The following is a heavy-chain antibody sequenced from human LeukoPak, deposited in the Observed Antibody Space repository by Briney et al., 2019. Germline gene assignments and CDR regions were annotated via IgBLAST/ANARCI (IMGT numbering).Heavy chain of an antibody. CDR1: GFTFSSYV. V-gene: IGHV3-23*01. CDR3: AKDLSSSSSVVVVAAKHDY. D-gene: IGHD2-15*01. CDR2: ISGSGGST. Sequence: GGSLRLSCAASGFTFSSYVMSWVRQAPGKGLEWVSAISGSGGSTYYADSVKGRFTISRDNSKNTLYLQMNSLRAEDTAVYYCAKDLSSSSSVVVVAAKHDYWGQGTLVTVSS. J-gene: IGHJ4*02.